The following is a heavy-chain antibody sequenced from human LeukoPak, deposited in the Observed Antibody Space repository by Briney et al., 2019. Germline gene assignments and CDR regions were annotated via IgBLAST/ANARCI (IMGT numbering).Heavy chain of an antibody. Sequence: GGSLRLSCAASGFTFSSYAMSWVRQAPGKGLEWVSAISGSGGSTYYADSVKGRFTISRDNSKNTLYLQMNSLRAEDTAVCYCAKVRRDSSSWENYFDYWGQGTLVTVSS. CDR1: GFTFSSYA. CDR3: AKVRRDSSSWENYFDY. CDR2: ISGSGGST. J-gene: IGHJ4*02. V-gene: IGHV3-23*01. D-gene: IGHD6-13*01.